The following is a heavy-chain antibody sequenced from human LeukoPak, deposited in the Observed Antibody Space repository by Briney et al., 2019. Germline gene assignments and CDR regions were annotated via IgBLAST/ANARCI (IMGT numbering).Heavy chain of an antibody. J-gene: IGHJ6*03. Sequence: PGRSLRLSCTASGFTFGDYAMSWFRQAPGKGLEWVGFIRSKAYGGTTEYAASVKGRFTISRDDSKSIAYLQMNSLKTEDTAVYYCTRHEKDYYYYYHYMDVWGKGTTVTVSS. D-gene: IGHD2-15*01. CDR1: GFTFGDYA. V-gene: IGHV3-49*03. CDR3: TRHEKDYYYYYHYMDV. CDR2: IRSKAYGGTT.